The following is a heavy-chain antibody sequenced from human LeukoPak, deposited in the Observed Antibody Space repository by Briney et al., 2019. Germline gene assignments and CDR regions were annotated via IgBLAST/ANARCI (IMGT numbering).Heavy chain of an antibody. CDR3: ARPYYYDSSGFHFDY. V-gene: IGHV5-51*01. CDR1: GYSLTSYW. J-gene: IGHJ4*02. CDR2: IYPGDSDT. D-gene: IGHD3-22*01. Sequence: PGESLKISCKGSGYSLTSYWIGWVRQMPGKGLEWMGIIYPGDSDTRYSPSFQGQVTISADKSISTAYLQWSSLKASDTAMYYCARPYYYDSSGFHFDYWGQGTLVTVSS.